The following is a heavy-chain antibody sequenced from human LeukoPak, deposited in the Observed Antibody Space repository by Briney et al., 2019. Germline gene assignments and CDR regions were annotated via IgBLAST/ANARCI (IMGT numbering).Heavy chain of an antibody. D-gene: IGHD3-10*01. CDR3: ARGRGSGSYYRNWFDP. Sequence: PGRSLRLSCAASGFTFSSYAMHWVRQAPGKGLEWVAVISYDGSNKYYADSVKGRFTISRDNSENTLYLQMNSLRAEDTAVYYCARGRGSGSYYRNWFDPWGQGTLVTVSS. V-gene: IGHV3-30*04. CDR2: ISYDGSNK. J-gene: IGHJ5*02. CDR1: GFTFSSYA.